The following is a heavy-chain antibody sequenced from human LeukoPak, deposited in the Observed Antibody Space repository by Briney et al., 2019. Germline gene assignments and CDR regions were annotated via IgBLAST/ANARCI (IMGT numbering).Heavy chain of an antibody. D-gene: IGHD3-22*01. CDR3: ARVLSGSWDWFDP. CDR2: INPDGSTT. Sequence: GGSLRLSCAASGFTCSRYWIHWVRQAPGKALEWVSRINPDGSTTTYADSVKGRFTISRDNVKNTVYLQMNSLRAEDTAIYYCARVLSGSWDWFDPWGQGTLVTVSS. J-gene: IGHJ5*02. V-gene: IGHV3-74*01. CDR1: GFTCSRYW.